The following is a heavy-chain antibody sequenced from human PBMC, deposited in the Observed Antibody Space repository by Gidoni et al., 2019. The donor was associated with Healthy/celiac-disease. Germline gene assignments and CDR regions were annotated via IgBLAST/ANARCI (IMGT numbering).Heavy chain of an antibody. CDR3: ARDRGSL. J-gene: IGHJ4*02. V-gene: IGHV4-59*01. Sequence: QVQLQESGPGLVKPSETLSLTCTVSGGSISSYYWSWIRQPPGKGLEWIGYIYYSGSTNYNPSLKSRVTISVDTSKNQFSLKLSSVTAADTAVYYCARDRGSLWGQGTLVTVSS. CDR2: IYYSGST. CDR1: GGSISSYY. D-gene: IGHD3-10*01.